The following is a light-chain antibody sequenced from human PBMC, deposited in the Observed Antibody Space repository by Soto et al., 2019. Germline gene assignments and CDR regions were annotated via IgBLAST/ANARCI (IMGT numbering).Light chain of an antibody. V-gene: IGKV3-11*01. CDR1: RSVSNY. CDR3: QQRSNWPIT. Sequence: EIVLTQSTATLSLSPGESATLSCRASRSVSNYLAWYQQKPGQAPRLLIYDASSRPTDIPARFSGSGSGTDFTLTISSLEPEDVALYYCQQRSNWPITFGQGTRLEIK. J-gene: IGKJ5*01. CDR2: DAS.